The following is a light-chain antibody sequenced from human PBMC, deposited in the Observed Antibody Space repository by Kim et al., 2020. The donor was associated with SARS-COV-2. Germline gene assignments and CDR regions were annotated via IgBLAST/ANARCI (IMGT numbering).Light chain of an antibody. CDR2: QDS. J-gene: IGLJ3*02. CDR1: KLGNKY. Sequence: SVSPGQTASITCSGDKLGNKYVCWYQQKSGQSPVVVIYQDSSRPSGIPERFSGSNSGNTATLTISGTQAMDEAAYYCQAWDSSTVVFGGGTQLTVL. V-gene: IGLV3-1*01. CDR3: QAWDSSTVV.